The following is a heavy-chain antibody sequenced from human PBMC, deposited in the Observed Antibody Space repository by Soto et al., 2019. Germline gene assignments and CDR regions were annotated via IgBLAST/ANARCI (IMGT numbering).Heavy chain of an antibody. CDR1: GDSRSGGDYY. CDR2: IYYTGFT. V-gene: IGHV4-30-4*08. D-gene: IGHD6-19*01. J-gene: IGHJ4*02. CDR3: ARAYRINGWSDYFFDY. Sequence: PSETLSLTCAVSGDSRSGGDYYWSWIRQPPGKGLEWIGDIYYTGFTFYNPSLKSRLTISLDSSKNQFSLRLNSVTAADTAVYFCARAYRINGWSDYFFDYWGQGTLVTVSS.